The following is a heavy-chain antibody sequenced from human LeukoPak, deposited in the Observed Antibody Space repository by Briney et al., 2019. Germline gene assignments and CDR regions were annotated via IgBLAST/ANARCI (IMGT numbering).Heavy chain of an antibody. CDR1: EFTFSSYA. D-gene: IGHD6-13*01. CDR3: AKGYSSSWYYFDY. J-gene: IGHJ4*02. CDR2: ISGSGGST. Sequence: GGSLRLSCAASEFTFSSYAMSWVRQAPGKGLEWVSAISGSGGSTYYADSVKGRFTISRDNSKNTLYLQMNNLRAEDMAVYYCAKGYSSSWYYFDYWGQGALVTASS. V-gene: IGHV3-23*01.